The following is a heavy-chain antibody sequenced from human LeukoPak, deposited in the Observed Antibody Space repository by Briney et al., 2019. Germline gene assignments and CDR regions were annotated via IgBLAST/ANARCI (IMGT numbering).Heavy chain of an antibody. J-gene: IGHJ3*02. CDR2: IYYSGST. V-gene: IGHV4-39*07. Sequence: PSETLSLTCTVSGGSISSSSYYWGWIRQPPGKGLEWIGSIYYSGSTYYNPSLKSRVTISVDTSKNQFSLKLSSVTAADTAVYYCAGAVAGTDDAFDIWGQGTMVTVSS. D-gene: IGHD6-19*01. CDR1: GGSISSSSYY. CDR3: AGAVAGTDDAFDI.